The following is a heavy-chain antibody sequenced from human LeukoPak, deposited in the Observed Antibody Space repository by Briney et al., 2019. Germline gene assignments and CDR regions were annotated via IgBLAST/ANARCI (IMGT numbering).Heavy chain of an antibody. V-gene: IGHV4-31*11. D-gene: IGHD3-10*01. CDR1: GGSISSGGYY. Sequence: SGTLSLTCAVSGGSISSGGYYWSWIRQHPGKGLEWIGYIYYSGSTYYNPSLNSRVAISVDTSKNQFSLKLSSVTAADTAVYYCARGNAVGSYLDYWGQGTLVTVSS. CDR3: ARGNAVGSYLDY. CDR2: IYYSGST. J-gene: IGHJ4*02.